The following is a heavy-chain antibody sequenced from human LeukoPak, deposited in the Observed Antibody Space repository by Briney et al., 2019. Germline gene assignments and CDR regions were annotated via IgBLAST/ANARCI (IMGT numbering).Heavy chain of an antibody. CDR3: AGGYGSGSFSA. V-gene: IGHV3-11*01. J-gene: IGHJ5*02. CDR2: ISTSDDTI. Sequence: GSLRLSCAASGFSFGAYYMSWIRQAPGKELELISYISTSDDTISYAASVKGRFTISRDNAENSLYLQMNSLRAEDTAVYYCAGGYGSGSFSAWGQGTLVTVSS. CDR1: GFSFGAYY. D-gene: IGHD3-10*01.